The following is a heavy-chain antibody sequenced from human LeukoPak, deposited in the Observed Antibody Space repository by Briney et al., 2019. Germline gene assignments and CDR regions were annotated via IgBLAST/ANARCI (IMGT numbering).Heavy chain of an antibody. D-gene: IGHD2-2*01. CDR1: GFTYSSYA. J-gene: IGHJ4*02. V-gene: IGHV3-23*01. CDR2: ISGSGGST. CDR3: AKEPEQVVPAAKFDY. Sequence: GGSLRLSCAASGFTYSSYAMSWVRQAPGKGLEWVSAISGSGGSTYYADSVKGRFTISRDNSKNTLYLQMNSLRVEDTAVYYCAKEPEQVVPAAKFDYWGQGTLVTVSS.